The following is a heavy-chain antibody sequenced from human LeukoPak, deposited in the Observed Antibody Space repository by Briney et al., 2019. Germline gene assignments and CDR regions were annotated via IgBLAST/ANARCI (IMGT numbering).Heavy chain of an antibody. J-gene: IGHJ5*02. CDR3: ARDWGIAVAGRGSDWFDP. Sequence: ASVKVSCKASGYTFTSYGISWVRQAPGQGLEWMGWISAYNGNTNYAQKLQGRVTMTPDTSTSTAYMELRSLRSDDTAVYYCARDWGIAVAGRGSDWFDPWGQGTLVTVSS. D-gene: IGHD6-19*01. CDR1: GYTFTSYG. CDR2: ISAYNGNT. V-gene: IGHV1-18*01.